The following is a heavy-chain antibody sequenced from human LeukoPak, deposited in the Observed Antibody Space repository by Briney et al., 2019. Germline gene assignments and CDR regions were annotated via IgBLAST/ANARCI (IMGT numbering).Heavy chain of an antibody. CDR1: GLTVSSNC. CDR3: ARGGSYLSAFDI. J-gene: IGHJ3*02. Sequence: GGSLRLSCAASGLTVSSNCMSWVRQAPGKGLEWVSIIYSGGSTFYADSVKGRFTVSRDNSKNTLYLQMNSLRAEDTAVYYCARGGSYLSAFDIWGQGTMVTVSS. CDR2: IYSGGST. V-gene: IGHV3-53*01. D-gene: IGHD1-26*01.